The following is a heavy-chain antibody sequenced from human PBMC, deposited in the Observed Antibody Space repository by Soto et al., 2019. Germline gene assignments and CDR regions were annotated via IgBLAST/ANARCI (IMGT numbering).Heavy chain of an antibody. CDR3: ARDRATGTTVWFDP. CDR1: GYTFTSYA. CDR2: INAGNGNT. J-gene: IGHJ5*02. D-gene: IGHD1-7*01. Sequence: ASVKVSCKASGYTFTSYAMHWVRQAPGQRLEWMGWINAGNGNTKYSQKFQGRVTITRDTSASTAYMELSSLRSEDTAVYYCARDRATGTTVWFDPWGQGTLVTVSS. V-gene: IGHV1-3*01.